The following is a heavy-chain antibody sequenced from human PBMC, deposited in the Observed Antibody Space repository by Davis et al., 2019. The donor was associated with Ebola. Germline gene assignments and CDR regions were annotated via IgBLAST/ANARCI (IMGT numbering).Heavy chain of an antibody. CDR2: SNSDGSST. J-gene: IGHJ4*02. CDR3: AIPDCSGANCYSVYIKN. D-gene: IGHD2-15*01. CDR1: GFTFSNYG. V-gene: IGHV3-74*01. Sequence: GESLKISCAATGFTFSNYGMHWVRQAPGKGLVWVSRSNSDGSSTTYADSVKGRFTISRDNAKNTLYMQMNSLSAEDTAVYYCAIPDCSGANCYSVYIKNWGQGTLVTVSS.